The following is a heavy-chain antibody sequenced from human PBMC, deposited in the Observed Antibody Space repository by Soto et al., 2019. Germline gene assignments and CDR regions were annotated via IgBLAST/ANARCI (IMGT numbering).Heavy chain of an antibody. CDR1: GGSFSGYY. D-gene: IGHD6-13*01. J-gene: IGHJ5*02. Sequence: LSLTCAVYGGSFSGYYWSWIRQPPGKGLEWIGEINHSGSTNYNPSLKSRVTISVDTSKNQFSLKLSSVTAADTAVYYCARGHTGVAAPFDPWGQGTLVTVSS. V-gene: IGHV4-34*01. CDR3: ARGHTGVAAPFDP. CDR2: INHSGST.